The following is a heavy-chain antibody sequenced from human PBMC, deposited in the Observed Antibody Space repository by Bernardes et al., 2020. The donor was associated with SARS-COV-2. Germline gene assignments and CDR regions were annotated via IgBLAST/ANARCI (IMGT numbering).Heavy chain of an antibody. Sequence: SVKVSCKASGGTFSSYTISWVRQAPGQGLEWMGRIIPILGIANYAQKFQGRVTITADKSTSTAYMELSSLRSEDTAVYYCARGGPYDFWGGRRKDYYYYGMDVWSQGTTVTGSS. CDR1: GGTFSSYT. D-gene: IGHD3-3*01. J-gene: IGHJ6*02. CDR2: IIPILGIA. CDR3: ARGGPYDFWGGRRKDYYYYGMDV. V-gene: IGHV1-69*02.